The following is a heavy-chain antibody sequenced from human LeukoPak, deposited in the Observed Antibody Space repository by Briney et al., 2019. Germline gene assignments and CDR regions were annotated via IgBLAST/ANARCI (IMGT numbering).Heavy chain of an antibody. D-gene: IGHD2-15*01. CDR2: ISGSGGST. J-gene: IGHJ6*02. CDR3: AKDIVVVVAATLFMDYGMDV. Sequence: GGSLRLSCAASGFTFSSYAMSWVRQAPGKGLEWVSAISGSGGSTYYADSVKGRFTISRDNSKNTLYLQMNSLRAEDTAVYYCAKDIVVVVAATLFMDYGMDVWGQGTTVTVS. CDR1: GFTFSSYA. V-gene: IGHV3-23*01.